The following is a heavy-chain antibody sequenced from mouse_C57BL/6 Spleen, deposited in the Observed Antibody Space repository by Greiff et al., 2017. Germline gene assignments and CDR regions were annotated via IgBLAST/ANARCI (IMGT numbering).Heavy chain of an antibody. CDR3: ASLLWLRRGDYIDY. J-gene: IGHJ2*02. Sequence: QVQLQQSGPELVKPGASVKISCTASGYAFSSSWMNWVKQRPGKGLAWIGRIYPGDGDTNYNGTFKGKATLTSDNSSSTAYMQLSSLASEDSAFYFCASLLWLRRGDYIDYWGQGTSLTVAS. V-gene: IGHV1-82*01. CDR1: GYAFSSSW. D-gene: IGHD2-2*01. CDR2: IYPGDGDT.